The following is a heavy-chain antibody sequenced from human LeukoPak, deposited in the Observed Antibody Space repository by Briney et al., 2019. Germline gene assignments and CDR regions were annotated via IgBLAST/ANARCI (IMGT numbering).Heavy chain of an antibody. J-gene: IGHJ3*02. V-gene: IGHV3-21*01. D-gene: IGHD3-22*01. Sequence: VGSLRLSCAASGFTFSSYSMNWVRQAPGKGLEWVSSISSSSSYIYYADSVKGRFTISRDNAKNSLYLQVNSLRAEDTAVYYCARSYYDSSGYYVKDDAFDIWGQGTMVTVSS. CDR1: GFTFSSYS. CDR3: ARSYYDSSGYYVKDDAFDI. CDR2: ISSSSSYI.